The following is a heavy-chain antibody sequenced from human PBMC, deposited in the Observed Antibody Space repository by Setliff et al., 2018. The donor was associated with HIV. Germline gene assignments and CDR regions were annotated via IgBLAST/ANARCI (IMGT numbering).Heavy chain of an antibody. CDR2: FDPEDVET. CDR1: GYTLTELS. Sequence: ASVKVSCKVSGYTLTELSMHWVRQAPGKGLEWMGGFDPEDVETIYAQKFQGRVTMTEDTSTDTAYMELNSLRSEGTAMYYCATVRAYYYDSSGQEYFQHWGQGTLVTVSS. J-gene: IGHJ1*01. V-gene: IGHV1-24*01. D-gene: IGHD3-22*01. CDR3: ATVRAYYYDSSGQEYFQH.